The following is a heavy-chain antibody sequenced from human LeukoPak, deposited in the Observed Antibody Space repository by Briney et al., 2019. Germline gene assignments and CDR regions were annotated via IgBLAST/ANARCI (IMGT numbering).Heavy chain of an antibody. Sequence: GGSLRLSCAASGFTFSSYWMSWVRQAPGKGLEWVANIKQDGSEKYYVDSVKGRFTISRDNAKNSLYLQMNSLRAEDTAVYYCARGPMGRIVVVPAAYGRIDYWGQGTLVTVSS. CDR3: ARGPMGRIVVVPAAYGRIDY. J-gene: IGHJ4*02. CDR2: IKQDGSEK. D-gene: IGHD2-2*01. CDR1: GFTFSSYW. V-gene: IGHV3-7*01.